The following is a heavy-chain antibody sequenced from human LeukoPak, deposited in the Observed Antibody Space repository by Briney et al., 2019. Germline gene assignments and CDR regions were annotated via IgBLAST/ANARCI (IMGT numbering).Heavy chain of an antibody. Sequence: GGSLRLSCAASGFTFSSYDMAWVRQAPGKGLEWVSTITSTGDSTYYADSVKGRFTISRDNSKNTLYLQMNSLRAEDTAVYYCAKVLRYFMDVWGQGTTVTVSS. D-gene: IGHD3-9*01. CDR1: GFTFSSYD. CDR3: AKVLRYFMDV. V-gene: IGHV3-23*01. J-gene: IGHJ6*02. CDR2: ITSTGDST.